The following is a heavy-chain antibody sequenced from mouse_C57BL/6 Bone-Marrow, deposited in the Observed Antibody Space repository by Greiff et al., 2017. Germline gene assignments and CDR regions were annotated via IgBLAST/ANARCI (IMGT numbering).Heavy chain of an antibody. CDR3: ARGDTVVATNFDY. CDR1: GFSLTSYG. Sequence: VKVVESGPGLVQPSQSLSITCTVSGFSLTSYGVHWVRQSPGKGLEWLGVIWSGGSTDYNAAFISRLSISKDNSKSQVFFKMNSLQADDTSIYYCARGDTVVATNFDYWGQGTTLTVSS. J-gene: IGHJ2*01. CDR2: IWSGGST. D-gene: IGHD1-1*01. V-gene: IGHV2-2*01.